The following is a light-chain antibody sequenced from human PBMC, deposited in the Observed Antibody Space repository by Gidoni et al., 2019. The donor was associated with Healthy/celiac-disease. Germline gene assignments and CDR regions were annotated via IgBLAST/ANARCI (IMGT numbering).Light chain of an antibody. Sequence: QAGLTQPPSVSKGLRQTATLTCTGNSNNVGNQGAAWLQQHQGHPPKLLSYRNNNRPSGISERLSASRSGNTASLTIPGLQPEDEADYYCSAWDSSPSAWVFGGGTKLTVL. CDR3: SAWDSSPSAWV. J-gene: IGLJ3*02. CDR1: SNNVGNQG. V-gene: IGLV10-54*01. CDR2: RNN.